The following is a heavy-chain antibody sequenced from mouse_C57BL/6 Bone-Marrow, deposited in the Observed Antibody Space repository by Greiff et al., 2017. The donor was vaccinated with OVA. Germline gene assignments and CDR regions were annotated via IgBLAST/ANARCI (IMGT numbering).Heavy chain of an antibody. Sequence: QVQLQQSGAELARPGASVKLSCKASGYTFTSYGISWVKQRPGQGLEWIGEIYPRSGNTYYNEKFKGKATLTADKSSSTAYMELLSLTSEDSAFYFCSRAAYYSSAWLAYWGQGTLVTVSA. V-gene: IGHV1-81*01. CDR3: SRAAYYSSAWLAY. CDR2: IYPRSGNT. CDR1: GYTFTSYG. D-gene: IGHD2-12*01. J-gene: IGHJ3*01.